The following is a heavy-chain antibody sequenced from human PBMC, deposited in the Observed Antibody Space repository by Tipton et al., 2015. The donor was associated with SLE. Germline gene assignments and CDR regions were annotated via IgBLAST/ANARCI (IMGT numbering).Heavy chain of an antibody. Sequence: LRLSCAVYGESSSGYFWSWIRQSAGKGLEWIGDIHDGGSSYYNPSLKSRVTISVDTSKNQFSLKLSSVTAADTAMYYCARDLAGVKDYWGQGTLVTVSS. D-gene: IGHD3-10*01. V-gene: IGHV4-34*01. J-gene: IGHJ4*02. CDR3: ARDLAGVKDY. CDR2: IHDGGSS. CDR1: GESSSGYF.